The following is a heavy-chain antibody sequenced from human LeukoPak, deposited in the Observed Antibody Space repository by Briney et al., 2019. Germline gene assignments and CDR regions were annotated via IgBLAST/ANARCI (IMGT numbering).Heavy chain of an antibody. CDR1: GGSISSGGYY. CDR3: ARFLVLRDILTGYFPYYFDH. J-gene: IGHJ4*02. V-gene: IGHV4-31*03. Sequence: PSETLSLTCTVSGGSISSGGYYWSWIRQHPGKGLEWIGYIYYSGSTYYNPSLKSRVTISADTSKNQFSLKLSSVTAADTAVYYCARFLVLRDILTGYFPYYFDHWGQGTLVTVSS. D-gene: IGHD3-9*01. CDR2: IYYSGST.